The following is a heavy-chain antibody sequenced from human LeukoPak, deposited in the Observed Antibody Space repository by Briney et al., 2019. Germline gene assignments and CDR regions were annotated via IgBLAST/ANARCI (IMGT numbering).Heavy chain of an antibody. CDR3: AREGIDRAFDI. Sequence: GGPLRLSCAASGFTFSSYSMNWVRQAPGKGLEWVSSISSSSSYIYYADSVKGRFTISRDNAKNSLYLQMNSLRAEDTAVYYCAREGIDRAFDIWGQGTMVTVSS. J-gene: IGHJ3*02. CDR1: GFTFSSYS. V-gene: IGHV3-21*01. CDR2: ISSSSSYI. D-gene: IGHD1-14*01.